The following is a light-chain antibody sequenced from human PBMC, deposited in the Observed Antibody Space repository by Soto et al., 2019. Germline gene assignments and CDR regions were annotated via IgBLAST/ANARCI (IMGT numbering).Light chain of an antibody. CDR3: SSYASSSTPYV. CDR1: SSGVGGYNY. Sequence: QSVLTQPASVSVSPGQSITISCTGTSSGVGGYNYVSWYQQHPGKAPKLMIYDVSNRPSGVSNRFSGSKSGNTASLTISGLQAEDEADYYCSSYASSSTPYVLGTGTKVTVL. V-gene: IGLV2-14*01. J-gene: IGLJ1*01. CDR2: DVS.